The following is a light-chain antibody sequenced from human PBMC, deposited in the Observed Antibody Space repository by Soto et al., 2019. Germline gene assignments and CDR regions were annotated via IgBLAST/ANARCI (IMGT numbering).Light chain of an antibody. Sequence: QSALTQPSSLSDSPGQSITISCAGTISDVGGYNHVSWYQQHADKAPKLLIHEVSNRPSGVSNRFSGSKSGNTASLTISGLQAEDEADYYCTSYTSISTYVFGTGTKV. V-gene: IGLV2-14*01. J-gene: IGLJ1*01. CDR2: EVS. CDR1: ISDVGGYNH. CDR3: TSYTSISTYV.